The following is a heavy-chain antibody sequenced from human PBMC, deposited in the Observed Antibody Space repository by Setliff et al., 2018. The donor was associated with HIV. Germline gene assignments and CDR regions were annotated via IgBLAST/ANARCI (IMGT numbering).Heavy chain of an antibody. CDR1: GGSLSSSNYY. J-gene: IGHJ4*02. CDR3: ARQGRPGDFDS. D-gene: IGHD7-27*01. Sequence: PSETLSLTCTVSGGSLSSSNYYCGWIRQPPGKGLEWIGSIYYSGNTYYNPSLKSRVTISGDTSKKQFSLKLRAVTAADSAVYYCARQGRPGDFDSWGQGTRSPSPQ. CDR2: IYYSGNT. V-gene: IGHV4-39*01.